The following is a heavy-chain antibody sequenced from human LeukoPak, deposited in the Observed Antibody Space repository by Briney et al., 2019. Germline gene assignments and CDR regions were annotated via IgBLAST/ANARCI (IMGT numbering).Heavy chain of an antibody. CDR3: ARADIMITFGGLDY. D-gene: IGHD3-16*01. CDR1: GFTFSSYG. J-gene: IGHJ4*02. V-gene: IGHV3-33*01. CDR2: IWYDGSNK. Sequence: TGGSLRLSCAASGFTFSSYGMHWVRQAPGKGLEWVAVIWYDGSNKYYADSVKGRFTISRDNSKNTLYLQMNSPRAEDTAVYYCARADIMITFGGLDYWGQGTLVTVSS.